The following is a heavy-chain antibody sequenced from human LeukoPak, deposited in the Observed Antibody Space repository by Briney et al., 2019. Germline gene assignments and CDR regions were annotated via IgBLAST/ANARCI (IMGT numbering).Heavy chain of an antibody. J-gene: IGHJ6*02. Sequence: GGSLRLSCAASGFTFSGYAMHWVRQAPGKGLEWVAVISYDGSNKYYADSVKGRFTISRDNSKNTLYLQMNSLRAEDTAVYYCAKDKAAAGTTSGMDVWGQGTTVTVSS. D-gene: IGHD6-13*01. V-gene: IGHV3-30*04. CDR3: AKDKAAAGTTSGMDV. CDR1: GFTFSGYA. CDR2: ISYDGSNK.